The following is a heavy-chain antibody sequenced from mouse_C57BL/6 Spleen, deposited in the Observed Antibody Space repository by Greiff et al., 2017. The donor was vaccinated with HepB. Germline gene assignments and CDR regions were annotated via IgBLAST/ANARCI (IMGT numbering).Heavy chain of an antibody. D-gene: IGHD1-1*01. Sequence: EVQLQESGGDLVKPGGSLKLSCAASGFTFSSYGMSWVRQTPDKRLEWVATISSGGSYTYYPDSVKGRFTISRDNAKNTLYLQMSSLKSEDTAMYYCARHYYGSSYGLDYWGQGTTLTVSS. J-gene: IGHJ2*01. CDR2: ISSGGSYT. CDR1: GFTFSSYG. V-gene: IGHV5-6*01. CDR3: ARHYYGSSYGLDY.